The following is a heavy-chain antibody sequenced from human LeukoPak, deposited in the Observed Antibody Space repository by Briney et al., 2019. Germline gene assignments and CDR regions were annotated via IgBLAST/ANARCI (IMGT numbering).Heavy chain of an antibody. CDR2: IIPILGIA. J-gene: IGHJ6*02. Sequence: SVKVSCKASGCTFSSYAISWVRQAPGQGLEWMGRIIPILGIANYAQKFQGRVTITADKSTSTAYMELSSLRSEDTVVYYCARVGYYYYYGMDVWGQGTTVTVSS. CDR3: ARVGYYYYYGMDV. CDR1: GCTFSSYA. V-gene: IGHV1-69*04.